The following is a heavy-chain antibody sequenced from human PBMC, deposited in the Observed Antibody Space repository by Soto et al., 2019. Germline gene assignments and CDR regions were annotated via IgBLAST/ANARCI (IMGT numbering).Heavy chain of an antibody. D-gene: IGHD5-12*01. J-gene: IGHJ5*02. V-gene: IGHV3-11*01. Sequence: QVQLVESGGGLVTPGGSLRLSCAASGFTFSVYYMSWIRQAPGRGLEWVSYISRGGHSVYYADSVKGRFTISRDNAKNSLYLQMNSLRDEDTAVYDCARWLQFLGSWGQGTLVTVSS. CDR2: ISRGGHSV. CDR3: ARWLQFLGS. CDR1: GFTFSVYY.